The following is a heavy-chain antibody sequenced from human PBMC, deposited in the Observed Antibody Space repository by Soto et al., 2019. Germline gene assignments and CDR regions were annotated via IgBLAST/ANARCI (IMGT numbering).Heavy chain of an antibody. CDR3: ARGLEKSTYYDFWSGPSYYFGY. J-gene: IGHJ4*02. Sequence: GGSLRLSCAASGFTFSDYYMSWIRQAPGKGLEWVSYISSSSSYTNYADSVKGRFTISRDNAKNSLYLQMNSLRAEDTAVYYCARGLEKSTYYDFWSGPSYYFGYWGQG. V-gene: IGHV3-11*06. CDR1: GFTFSDYY. CDR2: ISSSSSYT. D-gene: IGHD3-3*01.